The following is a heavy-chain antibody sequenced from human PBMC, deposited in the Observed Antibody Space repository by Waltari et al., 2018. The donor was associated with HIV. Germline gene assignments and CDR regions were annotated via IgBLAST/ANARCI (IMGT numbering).Heavy chain of an antibody. CDR2: IRSDGSTI. CDR3: ARGGGYGDYRFDP. V-gene: IGHV3-48*01. D-gene: IGHD4-17*01. CDR1: GFTFSDYN. Sequence: EVQLVESGGGLVQPGGSLRLSCAVSGFTFSDYNMNWVRQAPGKGLDGFSYIRSDGSTIYYADSVNGRFTISRDNAKNSLYLQMNSLRAEDTAVYYCARGGGYGDYRFDPWGQGTLVTVSS. J-gene: IGHJ5*02.